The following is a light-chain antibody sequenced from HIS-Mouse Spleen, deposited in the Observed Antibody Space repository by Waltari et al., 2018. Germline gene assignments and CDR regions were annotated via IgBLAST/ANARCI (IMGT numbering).Light chain of an antibody. Sequence: SYELTQPPSVPVSPGQTARITCSGDALQKKYAYWYQQKSGQPPVLVIYEDSKRPSGIPERFSGSSSGTMATLTISGAQVEDEADYYCYSTDSSGNHRVFGGGTKLTVL. CDR1: ALQKKY. J-gene: IGLJ2*01. V-gene: IGLV3-10*01. CDR3: YSTDSSGNHRV. CDR2: EDS.